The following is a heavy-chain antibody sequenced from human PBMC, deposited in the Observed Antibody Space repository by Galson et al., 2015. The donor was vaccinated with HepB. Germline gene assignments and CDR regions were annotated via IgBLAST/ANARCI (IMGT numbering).Heavy chain of an antibody. CDR3: ARDNRRFGVSYYYYGMDV. J-gene: IGHJ6*02. CDR1: GDSISNGDYY. CDR2: IYYSGNT. Sequence: TLSLTCTVSGDSISNGDYYWSWIRQPPGKGLEWIGDIYYSGNTYYNPSLKSRVIISVDKSKNQFSLKLSSVTAADTAVYYCARDNRRFGVSYYYYGMDVWGQGTTVTVSS. D-gene: IGHD3-10*01. V-gene: IGHV4-30-4*08.